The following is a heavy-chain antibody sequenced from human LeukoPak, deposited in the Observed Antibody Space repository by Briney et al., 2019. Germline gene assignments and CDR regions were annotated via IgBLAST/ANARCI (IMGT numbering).Heavy chain of an antibody. CDR1: GGSISSSNW. CDR2: IYHSGST. J-gene: IGHJ4*02. V-gene: IGHV4-4*02. Sequence: PSGTLSLTCAVSGGSISSSNWWSWVRQPPGKGLEWIGEIYHSGSTNYNPSLKSRVTISVDTSKNQFSLKLSSVTAADTAVYYCASDDCTNGVCYRNWGQGTLVTVSS. D-gene: IGHD2-8*01. CDR3: ASDDCTNGVCYRN.